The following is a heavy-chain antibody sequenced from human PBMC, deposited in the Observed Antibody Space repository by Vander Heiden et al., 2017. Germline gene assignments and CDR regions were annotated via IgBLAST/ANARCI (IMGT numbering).Heavy chain of an antibody. D-gene: IGHD1-26*01. CDR3: TRWDWFDP. V-gene: IGHV3-15*07. CDR2: IKSKTDGGTI. J-gene: IGHJ5*02. Sequence: EVRLVESGGGLVTPGGTLRPSCAASGFTFSNAWMNWVRQAPGKGVEWVGRIKSKTDGGTIDYGAPVKGRFTISRDDPKNTLYLQMNSLKTEDTAVYYCTRWDWFDPWGQGTLVTVSS. CDR1: GFTFSNAW.